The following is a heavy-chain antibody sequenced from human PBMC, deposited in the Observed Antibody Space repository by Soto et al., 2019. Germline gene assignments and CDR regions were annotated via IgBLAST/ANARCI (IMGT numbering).Heavy chain of an antibody. D-gene: IGHD1-26*01. Sequence: SETLSLTCAVYGGSFSGYYWDWIRQPPGKGLEWIGEINPDGATNYTPSLRGRVTISIDTSRNQFSLKLSSVTAADTAVYFCARGEQYSGRIFDYWGQGTLVTVSS. CDR3: ARGEQYSGRIFDY. CDR1: GGSFSGYY. V-gene: IGHV4-34*01. J-gene: IGHJ4*01. CDR2: INPDGAT.